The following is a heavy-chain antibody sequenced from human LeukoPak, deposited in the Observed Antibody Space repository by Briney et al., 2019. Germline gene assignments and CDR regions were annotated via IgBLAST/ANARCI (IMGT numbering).Heavy chain of an antibody. CDR2: INPNSGGT. CDR1: GYTFTGYY. J-gene: IGHJ4*02. CDR3: AREDYGDICFDY. V-gene: IGHV1-2*06. D-gene: IGHD4-17*01. Sequence: ASVKVSCKASGYTFTGYYLHWVRQAPGQGLEWMGRINPNSGGTNYAQKFQGRVTMTTDTSISTAYMELNRLTSDDTAVYYCAREDYGDICFDYWGQGTLVTVSS.